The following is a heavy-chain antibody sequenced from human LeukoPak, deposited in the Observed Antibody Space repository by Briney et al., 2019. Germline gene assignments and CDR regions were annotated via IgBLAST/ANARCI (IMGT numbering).Heavy chain of an antibody. D-gene: IGHD6-13*01. Sequence: PGRSLRLSCAASGFTFDVYAMRWVRQAPGKGLEWVSGISWNSGSIGYADSVKGRFTISRDNAKNSLYLQMNSLRAEDTALYYCAKDSFLYSSSWYYFDYWGQGTLVTVSS. J-gene: IGHJ4*02. CDR2: ISWNSGSI. CDR3: AKDSFLYSSSWYYFDY. CDR1: GFTFDVYA. V-gene: IGHV3-9*01.